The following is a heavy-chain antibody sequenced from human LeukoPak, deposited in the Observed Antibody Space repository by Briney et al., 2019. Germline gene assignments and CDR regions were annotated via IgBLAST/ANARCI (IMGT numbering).Heavy chain of an antibody. V-gene: IGHV1-69*13. CDR3: AKAPVTSCRGAYCYPFDY. J-gene: IGHJ4*02. D-gene: IGHD2-21*01. CDR2: IIPIFGTA. Sequence: GASVKVSCKASGDTFSSYAISWVRQAPGQGLEWMGGIIPIFGTANYAQKFQGRVTITADESTSTAYMELSSLRSEDTAVYYCAKAPVTSCRGAYCYPFDYWGQGTLVTVSS. CDR1: GDTFSSYA.